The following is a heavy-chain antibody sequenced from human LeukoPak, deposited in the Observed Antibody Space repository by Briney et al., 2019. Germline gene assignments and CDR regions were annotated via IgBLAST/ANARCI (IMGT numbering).Heavy chain of an antibody. J-gene: IGHJ4*02. CDR2: INHSGST. CDR3: ARNLGGSSWVFDY. V-gene: IGHV4-34*01. CDR1: GGSFSGYY. Sequence: SETLSLTCAVYGGSFSGYYWSWIRQPPGKGLEWIGEINHSGSTNYNPSLKSRVTISVDTSKNQFSLKLSSVTAADTAVYYCARNLGGSSWVFDYWGQGTLVTVSS. D-gene: IGHD6-13*01.